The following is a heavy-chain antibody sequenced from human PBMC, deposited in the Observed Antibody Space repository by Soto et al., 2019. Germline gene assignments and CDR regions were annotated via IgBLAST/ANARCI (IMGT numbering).Heavy chain of an antibody. V-gene: IGHV3-30*18. CDR3: AKVLVVCPSDYTDY. D-gene: IGHD2-15*01. Sequence: QVQLVESGGGVVQPGRSLRLSCAASGFTFSSYGMHWVRQAPGKGLEWVAVISYDGSNKYYADSVKGRFTISRDNSKNTLYLQMNSLRAEDTAVYYCAKVLVVCPSDYTDYWGQGTLVTVSS. CDR1: GFTFSSYG. J-gene: IGHJ4*02. CDR2: ISYDGSNK.